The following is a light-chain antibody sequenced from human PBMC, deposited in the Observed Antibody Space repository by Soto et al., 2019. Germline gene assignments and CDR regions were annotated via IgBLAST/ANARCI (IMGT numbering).Light chain of an antibody. CDR2: DAS. V-gene: IGKV3-15*01. CDR1: QSVSSD. J-gene: IGKJ2*01. Sequence: EIVMTQSPATLSVSPGRRATLSCRASQSVSSDLAWFQQKPGQAPRLLIYDASTRATGVPARFGGSGSGTVFTITISSLQSEDFAVYYCQQYNDWPGGTFGQGTKLDIK. CDR3: QQYNDWPGGT.